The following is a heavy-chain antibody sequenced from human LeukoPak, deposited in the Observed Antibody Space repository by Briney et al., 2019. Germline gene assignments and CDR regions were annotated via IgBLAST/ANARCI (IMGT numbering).Heavy chain of an antibody. V-gene: IGHV3-11*04. Sequence: GGSLRLSCAASGFTFSNTWMSWVRQAPGKGLEWVSYISSSGGTIGYADSVRGRFTISRDNAKNSLYLQMNSLRAEDTAVYYCARLRGYSYGYGDFWGRGTLVTVSS. CDR1: GFTFSNTW. J-gene: IGHJ4*02. CDR2: ISSSGGTI. CDR3: ARLRGYSYGYGDF. D-gene: IGHD5-18*01.